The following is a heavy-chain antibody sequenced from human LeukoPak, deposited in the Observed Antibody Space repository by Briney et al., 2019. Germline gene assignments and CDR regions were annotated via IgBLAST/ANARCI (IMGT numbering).Heavy chain of an antibody. J-gene: IGHJ4*02. Sequence: ASVKVSCKASGYTFTSYYMHWVRQAPGQGLEWMGIINPSGGSTSYAQKFQGRVTMTRDTSTSTVYMELSSLRSEDTAVHCCARDRDGYNSRGLFDYWGQGTLVTVSS. CDR1: GYTFTSYY. D-gene: IGHD5-24*01. V-gene: IGHV1-46*01. CDR3: ARDRDGYNSRGLFDY. CDR2: INPSGGST.